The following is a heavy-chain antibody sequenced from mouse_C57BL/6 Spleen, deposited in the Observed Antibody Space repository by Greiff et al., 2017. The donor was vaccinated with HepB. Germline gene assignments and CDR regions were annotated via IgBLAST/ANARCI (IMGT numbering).Heavy chain of an antibody. V-gene: IGHV1-19*01. J-gene: IGHJ2*01. CDR2: INPYNGGT. Sequence: EVQLQQSGPVLVKPGASVKMSCKASGYTFTDYYMNWVKQSHGKSLEWIGVINPYNGGTSYNQKFKGKATLTVDKSSSTAYMELNSLTSEDSAVYYCARVEGSGCFDYWGQGTTLTVSS. CDR3: ARVEGSGCFDY. CDR1: GYTFTDYY. D-gene: IGHD3-2*02.